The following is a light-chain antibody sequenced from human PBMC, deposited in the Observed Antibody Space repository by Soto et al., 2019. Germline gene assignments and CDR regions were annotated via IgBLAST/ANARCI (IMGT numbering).Light chain of an antibody. J-gene: IGKJ4*01. V-gene: IGKV3-15*01. Sequence: EKVMPQYPVTLSVSPGERFTLSCMASQSVGSKLAWYQQKPGQAPRLLIYGASNRAAGTPVRFSGSGSGTEFTLTISSLQSEDSGVYYCQQYDVLPALTFGGGGMVDIK. CDR2: GAS. CDR1: QSVGSK. CDR3: QQYDVLPALT.